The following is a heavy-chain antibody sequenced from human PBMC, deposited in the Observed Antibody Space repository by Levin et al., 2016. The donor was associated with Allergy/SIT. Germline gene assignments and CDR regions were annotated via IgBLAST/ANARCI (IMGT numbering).Heavy chain of an antibody. CDR1: GYTFTSYD. D-gene: IGHD1-14*01. CDR2: MNPNSGNT. V-gene: IGHV1-8*01. J-gene: IGHJ6*02. Sequence: ASVKVSCKASGYTFTSYDINWVRQATGQGLEWMGWMNPNSGNTGYAQKFQGRVTMTRNTSISTAYMELSSLRSEDTAVYYCARRTRRAHYYYYGMDVWGQGTTVTVSS. CDR3: ARRTRRAHYYYYGMDV.